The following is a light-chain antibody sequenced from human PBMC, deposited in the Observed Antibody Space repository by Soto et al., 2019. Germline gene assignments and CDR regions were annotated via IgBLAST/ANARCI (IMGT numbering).Light chain of an antibody. CDR3: QQSYSTSWT. V-gene: IGKV1-39*01. Sequence: DIQMTQSPSTLSASVGDRVTITCRASQNVSNLLAWYQQKPGSAPKLLIYAASSLQSGVPSRFSGSGSGTDFTLTISSLQPEDFATYYCQQSYSTSWTFGQGTKVDIK. J-gene: IGKJ1*01. CDR2: AAS. CDR1: QNVSNL.